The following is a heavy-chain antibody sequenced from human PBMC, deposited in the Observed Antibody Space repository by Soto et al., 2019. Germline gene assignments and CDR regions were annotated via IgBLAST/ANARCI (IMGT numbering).Heavy chain of an antibody. CDR1: GFTFSSDG. Sequence: PGGSLRLSCAASGFTFSSDGMHWVRQAPGKGLEWVAVIWYDGSNKYYADSVKGRFTISRDNSKNTLYLQMNSLRAEDTAVYYCARDPWMATILDSYYMDVWGKGTTVTVSS. V-gene: IGHV3-33*01. CDR3: ARDPWMATILDSYYMDV. J-gene: IGHJ6*03. D-gene: IGHD5-12*01. CDR2: IWYDGSNK.